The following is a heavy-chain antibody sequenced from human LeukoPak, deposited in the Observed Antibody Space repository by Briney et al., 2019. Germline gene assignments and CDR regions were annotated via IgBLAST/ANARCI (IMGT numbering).Heavy chain of an antibody. D-gene: IGHD6-13*01. CDR3: ARTYTAAGMDYYYYMDG. V-gene: IGHV1-69*05. CDR1: GGTFSSYA. Sequence: SVKVSCKASGGTFSSYAISWVRQAPGQGLEWMGGIIPIFGTANYAQKFQGRVTITTDESTSTAYMELSSLRSEDTAVYYCARTYTAAGMDYYYYMDGWGKGTTVNVSS. J-gene: IGHJ6*03. CDR2: IIPIFGTA.